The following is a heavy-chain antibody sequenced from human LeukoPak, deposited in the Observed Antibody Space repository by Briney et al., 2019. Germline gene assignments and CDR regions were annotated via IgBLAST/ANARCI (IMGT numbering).Heavy chain of an antibody. CDR3: TTEPKQWLTYYYYYGMDV. CDR1: VFTFSNAW. V-gene: IGHV3-15*01. CDR2: IKSKTDGGTT. J-gene: IGHJ6*02. Sequence: GWSLRLSSAASVFTFSNAWMSGVRQAPGKGREWVGRIKSKTDGGTTDYAAPVKGRFTISRDDSKNTLYLQMNSLKTEDTAVYYCTTEPKQWLTYYYYYGMDVWGQGTTVTVSS. D-gene: IGHD6-19*01.